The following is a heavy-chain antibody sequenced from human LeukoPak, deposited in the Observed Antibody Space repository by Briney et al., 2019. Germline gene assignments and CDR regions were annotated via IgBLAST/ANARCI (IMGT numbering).Heavy chain of an antibody. CDR2: ISGSGGAT. CDR1: GFTFNTYG. V-gene: IGHV3-23*01. Sequence: GALRLSCAASGFTFNTYGMSWVRQAPGKGLEWVSGISGSGGATYYADSVKGRFTISRDDPHNTLYLQMNSLRAEDTAVYYCAKFPGIAAAGFPNYYYYMDVWGKGTTVTVSS. J-gene: IGHJ6*03. D-gene: IGHD6-13*01. CDR3: AKFPGIAAAGFPNYYYYMDV.